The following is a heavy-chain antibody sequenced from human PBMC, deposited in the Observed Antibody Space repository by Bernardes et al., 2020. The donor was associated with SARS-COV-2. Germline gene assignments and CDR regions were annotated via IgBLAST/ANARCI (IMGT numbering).Heavy chain of an antibody. CDR1: GFTFSSYA. D-gene: IGHD2-8*01. CDR2: LSGGGDTT. J-gene: IGHJ6*02. V-gene: IGHV3-23*01. Sequence: GGSLRLSCAASGFTFSSYAMSWVRQAPGKGLEWVSGLSGGGDTTYYAESVRGRFTISRDNSKNTLYLQMNSLRAEDTAAYYCAKDGLITYGMDVWGQGTTVTVSS. CDR3: AKDGLITYGMDV.